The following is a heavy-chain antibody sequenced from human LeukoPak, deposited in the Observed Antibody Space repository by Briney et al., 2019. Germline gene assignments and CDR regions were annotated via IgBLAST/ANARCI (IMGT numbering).Heavy chain of an antibody. CDR1: GGSISSYY. D-gene: IGHD6-13*01. V-gene: IGHV4-59*08. Sequence: SETLSLTCTVSGGSISSYYWSWIRRTPGKGLEWIGDSYYSGSTNYNPSLKSRVTISVDTSKNQFSLKLSSVTAADTAVYYCARHTDIAALSSLNYWDQGTLVTVSS. J-gene: IGHJ4*02. CDR2: SYYSGST. CDR3: ARHTDIAALSSLNY.